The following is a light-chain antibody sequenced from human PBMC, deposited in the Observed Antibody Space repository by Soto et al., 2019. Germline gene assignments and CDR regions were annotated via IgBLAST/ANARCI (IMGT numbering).Light chain of an antibody. J-gene: IGLJ1*01. CDR1: SSDVGSYNL. V-gene: IGLV2-23*01. CDR2: EDS. CDR3: CSYAGSSTYV. Sequence: QSALTQPASVSGSPGQSITISCTGTSSDVGSYNLVSWSQQHPYKDPKLIIYEDSKRPSGVSNRFSGSKSGNTASLTISGLLDEDEADYYCCSYAGSSTYVFGTGTKLTVL.